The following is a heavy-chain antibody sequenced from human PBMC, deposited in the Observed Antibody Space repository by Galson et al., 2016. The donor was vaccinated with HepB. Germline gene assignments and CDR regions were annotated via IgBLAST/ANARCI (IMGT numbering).Heavy chain of an antibody. CDR3: AKDAILACGTGCYADY. J-gene: IGHJ4*02. CDR2: ISYDGTNK. D-gene: IGHD2-2*01. V-gene: IGHV3-30*18. CDR1: GFTFRSYG. Sequence: PRLSCAGSGFTFRSYGIHWVRQAPGKGLEWVAVISYDGTNKYYADSLKGRFTISRDNSKNTLYLQMNSLRAGDTAVYYCAKDAILACGTGCYADYWGQGTLVTVSS.